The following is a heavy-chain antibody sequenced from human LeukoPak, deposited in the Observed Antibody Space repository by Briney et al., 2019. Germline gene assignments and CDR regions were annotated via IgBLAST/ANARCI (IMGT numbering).Heavy chain of an antibody. Sequence: SQTLSLTCTVSGGSISSGSYYWSWIRQPAGKGLEWIGRIYTSGSTNYNPTLKSRVTISVDTSKNQFSLKLSSVTAADTAVYYCARDRVYCSSTSCYRGWFDPWGQGTLVTVSS. V-gene: IGHV4-61*02. J-gene: IGHJ5*02. CDR1: GGSISSGSYY. D-gene: IGHD2-2*01. CDR2: IYTSGST. CDR3: ARDRVYCSSTSCYRGWFDP.